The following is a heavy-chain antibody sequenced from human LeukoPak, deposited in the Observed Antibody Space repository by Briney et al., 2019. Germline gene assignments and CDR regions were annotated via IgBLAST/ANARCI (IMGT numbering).Heavy chain of an antibody. CDR1: GFTFSSYA. J-gene: IGHJ4*02. D-gene: IGHD3-22*01. CDR3: SVMHRYYDGSGYWVQ. V-gene: IGHV3-23*01. Sequence: GGSLRLSCAASGFTFSSYAMSWVRQAPGKGLEWVSGISTNGGSTSYADSVKGRFTISRDNPRNTLYTEMNSLRAEDTAVYYCSVMHRYYDGSGYWVQWGQGTLGTVSS. CDR2: ISTNGGST.